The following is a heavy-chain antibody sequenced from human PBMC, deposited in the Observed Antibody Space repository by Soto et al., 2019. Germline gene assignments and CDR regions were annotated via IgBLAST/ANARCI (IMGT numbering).Heavy chain of an antibody. J-gene: IGHJ3*02. CDR3: AKNGPSSGSGAFDN. V-gene: IGHV3-30*18. CDR1: GFTFSSYG. D-gene: IGHD3-10*01. Sequence: QVQLVESGGGVVQPGRSLRLSCAASGFTFSSYGIHWVRQAPGKGLEWVAVISYDGNNKYYADSVKGRFTISRDNSKNTLYLQMNSLIAEDTAVYYCAKNGPSSGSGAFDNWGQGTKVTVSS. CDR2: ISYDGNNK.